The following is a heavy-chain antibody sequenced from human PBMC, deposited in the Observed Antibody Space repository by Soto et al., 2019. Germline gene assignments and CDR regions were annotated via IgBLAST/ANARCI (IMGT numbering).Heavy chain of an antibody. J-gene: IGHJ6*02. CDR3: AREVAGNYYYYGMDV. V-gene: IGHV1-69*13. CDR1: GGTFSSYA. D-gene: IGHD6-19*01. Sequence: ASVKVSCKASGGTFSSYAISWVRQAPGQGLEWMGGIIPIFGTANYAQKFQGRVTITADESTSTAYMELSSLRSEDTAVYYCAREVAGNYYYYGMDVWRQRTTVTVSS. CDR2: IIPIFGTA.